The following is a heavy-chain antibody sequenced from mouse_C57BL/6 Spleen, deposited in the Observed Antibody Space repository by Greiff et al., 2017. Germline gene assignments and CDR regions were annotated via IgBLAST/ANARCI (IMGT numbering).Heavy chain of an antibody. J-gene: IGHJ1*03. CDR2: IYPGDGDT. D-gene: IGHD1-1*01. CDR3: AREIRYGSSIYWYFDV. Sequence: QVQLQQSGPELVKPGASVKISCKASGYAFSSSWMNWVKQRPGKGLEWIGRIYPGDGDTNYNGKFKGKATLTADKSSSTAYMQLSSLTSEDSAVYFGAREIRYGSSIYWYFDVWGTGTTVTVSS. CDR1: GYAFSSSW. V-gene: IGHV1-82*01.